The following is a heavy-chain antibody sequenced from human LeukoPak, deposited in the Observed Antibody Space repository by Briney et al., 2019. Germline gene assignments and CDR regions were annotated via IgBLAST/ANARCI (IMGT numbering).Heavy chain of an antibody. V-gene: IGHV3-21*01. CDR3: ARHVVAVGFDY. CDR1: GFTFSSYT. J-gene: IGHJ4*02. CDR2: ITSSSTYI. Sequence: GGSLRLSCAASGFTFSSYTMNWVRQAPGKGLESVSSITSSSTYIYYADSVKGRFTISRDNAQNSLYLQMSSLRAEDTAVYYCARHVVAVGFDYWGQGTLVTVSS. D-gene: IGHD3-22*01.